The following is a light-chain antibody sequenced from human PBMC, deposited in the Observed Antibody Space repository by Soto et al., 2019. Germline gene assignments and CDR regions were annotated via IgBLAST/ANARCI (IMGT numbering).Light chain of an antibody. V-gene: IGKV1-5*03. Sequence: DIQMTQSPSTLSASVGDRVTITCRASQSISGSLAWYQQKPGKAPKLLIYEAYNLKSGVPSRFSGSGSGTKYTLTISHLQPDNSASYYCQQYNGYWTFGQGTRVEIK. CDR3: QQYNGYWT. CDR1: QSISGS. J-gene: IGKJ1*01. CDR2: EAY.